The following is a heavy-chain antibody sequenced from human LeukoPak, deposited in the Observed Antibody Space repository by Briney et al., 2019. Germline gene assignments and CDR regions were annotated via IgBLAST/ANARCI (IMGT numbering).Heavy chain of an antibody. Sequence: GGSLRLSCVASGFTFSSSWMSWVSRAPGKGLEWVANIKQDGTEEYYVDSVRGRFSISKDNAKNSLYLQMNSLRAEDTAVYYCARSGSFSPTYYFDYWGQGTLVTVSS. D-gene: IGHD1-26*01. CDR2: IKQDGTEE. J-gene: IGHJ4*02. V-gene: IGHV3-7*03. CDR3: ARSGSFSPTYYFDY. CDR1: GFTFSSSW.